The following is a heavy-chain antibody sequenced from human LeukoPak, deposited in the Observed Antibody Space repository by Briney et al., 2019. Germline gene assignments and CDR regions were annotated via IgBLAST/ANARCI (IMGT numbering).Heavy chain of an antibody. V-gene: IGHV1-69*04. CDR2: VIPMFGIA. D-gene: IGHD5-18*01. CDR1: GGTFSSYA. CDR3: AGASGYSYDNAFDL. J-gene: IGHJ3*01. Sequence: ASVKVSCKASGGTFSSYAITWVRQAPGQGLEWMGRVIPMFGIANYAQRFQGRVTITADKSTSTAYMDLSSLRSEDTAVYYCAGASGYSYDNAFDLWGQGTVVTVSS.